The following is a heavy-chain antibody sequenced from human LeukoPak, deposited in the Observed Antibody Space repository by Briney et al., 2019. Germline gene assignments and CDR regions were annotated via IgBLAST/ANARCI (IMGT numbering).Heavy chain of an antibody. J-gene: IGHJ4*02. Sequence: GGSLRLSCAASGFTFSSYEMNWVRQAPGKGLEWVSYISSSGSTIYYADSVKGRFTISRDNAKNSLYLQMNSLRAEDTAVYYCARVVGTSGYSYGFPYFDYWGQGTLVTVSS. V-gene: IGHV3-48*03. D-gene: IGHD5-18*01. CDR3: ARVVGTSGYSYGFPYFDY. CDR2: ISSSGSTI. CDR1: GFTFSSYE.